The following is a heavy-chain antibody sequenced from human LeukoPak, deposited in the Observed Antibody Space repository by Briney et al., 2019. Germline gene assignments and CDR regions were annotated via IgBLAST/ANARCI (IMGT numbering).Heavy chain of an antibody. Sequence: GGSLRLSWAASGFTFSSYAMTWGRQAPGKGLEWVSAITDNIASTSYTDSVRGRFTISRDNSQDTLYLQMHSLRAEDTAVYYCAKDYSSGWFIDCWGEGTLVTVSS. V-gene: IGHV3-23*01. D-gene: IGHD6-19*01. CDR2: ITDNIAST. J-gene: IGHJ4*02. CDR1: GFTFSSYA. CDR3: AKDYSSGWFIDC.